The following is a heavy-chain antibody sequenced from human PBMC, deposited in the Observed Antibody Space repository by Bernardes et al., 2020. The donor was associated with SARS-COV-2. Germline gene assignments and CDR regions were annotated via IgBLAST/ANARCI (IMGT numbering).Heavy chain of an antibody. V-gene: IGHV3-74*01. D-gene: IGHD1-1*01. CDR1: GFTFSTYW. J-gene: IGHJ6*02. CDR2: INSDGSST. Sequence: GGSLRLSCAASGFTFSTYWMHWVRQAPGKGLVWVSRINSDGSSTSYADSVKGRFTISRDNAKNTLYLQMNSLRAEDTAVYYCARDLGVGYNWNLRIRYYYGMDVWGQGTTVTVSS. CDR3: ARDLGVGYNWNLRIRYYYGMDV.